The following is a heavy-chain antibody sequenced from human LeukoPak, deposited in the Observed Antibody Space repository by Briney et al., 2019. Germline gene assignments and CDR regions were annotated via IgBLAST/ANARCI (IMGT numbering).Heavy chain of an antibody. CDR1: GYTFTSYG. CDR3: ARGRGHILGYCSSTSCYRPDYYYYMDV. J-gene: IGHJ6*03. D-gene: IGHD2-2*01. CDR2: MNPNSGNT. Sequence: ASVKVSCKASGYTFTSYGINWVRQAPGQGLEWMGWMNPNSGNTGYAQKFQGRVTMTRNTSISTAYMELSSLRSEDTAVYYCARGRGHILGYCSSTSCYRPDYYYYMDVWGKGTTVTVSS. V-gene: IGHV1-8*01.